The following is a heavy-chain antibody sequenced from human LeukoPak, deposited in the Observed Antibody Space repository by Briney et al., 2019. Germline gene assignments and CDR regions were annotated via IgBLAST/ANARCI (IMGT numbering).Heavy chain of an antibody. CDR1: GGCISSYY. CDR3: ARHLYYYDSSGYPNAFDI. D-gene: IGHD3-22*01. J-gene: IGHJ3*02. Sequence: SETLALTCTFSGGCISSYYWSWIRQHPATGLEWIGDVYDSMCSNYNPSLKSRVTISVDTSKNQSYLKLSSVIGSDTAVYYGARHLYYYDSSGYPNAFDIWGQGTMVTVSS. V-gene: IGHV4-59*08. CDR2: VYDSMCS.